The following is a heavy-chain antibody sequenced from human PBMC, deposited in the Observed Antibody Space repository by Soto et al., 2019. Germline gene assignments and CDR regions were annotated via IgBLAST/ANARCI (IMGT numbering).Heavy chain of an antibody. D-gene: IGHD5-18*01. V-gene: IGHV1-69*13. CDR3: ARDVSGYSYGYYYYYGMDV. J-gene: IGHJ6*02. CDR1: GGTFSSYA. Sequence: GGSVKVSCKASGGTFSSYAISWVRQAPGQGLEWMGGIIPIFGTANYAQKFQGRVTITADESTSTAYMELSSLRSEDTAVYYCARDVSGYSYGYYYYYGMDVWGQGTTVTVSS. CDR2: IIPIFGTA.